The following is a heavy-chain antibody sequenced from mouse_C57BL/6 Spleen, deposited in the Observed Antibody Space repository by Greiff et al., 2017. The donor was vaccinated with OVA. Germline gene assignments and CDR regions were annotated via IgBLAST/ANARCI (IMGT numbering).Heavy chain of an antibody. CDR2: ISSGGSTI. CDR1: GFTFSDYG. Sequence: EVKLMESGGGLVKPGGSLKLSCAASGFTFSDYGMHWVRQAPEKGLEWVAYISSGGSTIYYADTVKGRFTISRDNAKNTLFLQMTSLRSEDTAMYYCARDPYYYGSSYVGYWGQGTTLTVSS. CDR3: ARDPYYYGSSYVGY. D-gene: IGHD1-1*01. V-gene: IGHV5-17*01. J-gene: IGHJ2*01.